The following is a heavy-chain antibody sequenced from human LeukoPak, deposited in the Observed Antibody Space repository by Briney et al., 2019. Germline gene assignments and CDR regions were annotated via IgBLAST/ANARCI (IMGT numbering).Heavy chain of an antibody. D-gene: IGHD1-26*01. CDR1: GGSISSSSYY. J-gene: IGHJ3*02. V-gene: IGHV4-39*01. CDR3: ARPIYSGSYRHAFDI. CDR2: IYYSGST. Sequence: SETLSLTCTVSGGSISSSSYYWGWIRQPPGKGLEWIGSIYYSGSTYHNPSLKSRVTISVDTSKNQISLKLSSVTAADTAVYYCARPIYSGSYRHAFDIWGQGTMVTVSS.